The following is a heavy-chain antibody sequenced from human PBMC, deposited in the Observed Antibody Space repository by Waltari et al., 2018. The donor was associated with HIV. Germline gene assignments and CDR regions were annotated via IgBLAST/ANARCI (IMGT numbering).Heavy chain of an antibody. V-gene: IGHV3-21*02. CDR3: ARDWSAYDEPDYYYAMDV. J-gene: IGHJ6*02. Sequence: EVQLVESGGGLVKPGGSLRFACVAPGFTFSTSNLHWARQAPGKGLEWISSISSSTTYKNYAESVKGRFTISRDNAKKSLYLQMNSLRAEDTAVYYCARDWSAYDEPDYYYAMDVWGQGTTVTVSS. CDR1: GFTFSTSN. CDR2: ISSSTTYK. D-gene: IGHD3-3*01.